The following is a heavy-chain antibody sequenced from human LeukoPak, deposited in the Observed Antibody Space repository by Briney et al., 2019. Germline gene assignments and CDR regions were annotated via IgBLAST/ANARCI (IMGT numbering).Heavy chain of an antibody. Sequence: PSGTLSLTCTVSDDSISDYYRGWIRQPPGKGLEWIGYFHNSGTSTYNPSLKSRVTISADTSKNQFSLKLNSLTTADTAVYYCTRGAGWLIDYWGHGILVTVSS. J-gene: IGHJ4*01. V-gene: IGHV4-59*01. CDR1: DDSISDYY. CDR3: TRGAGWLIDY. CDR2: FHNSGTS. D-gene: IGHD3-16*01.